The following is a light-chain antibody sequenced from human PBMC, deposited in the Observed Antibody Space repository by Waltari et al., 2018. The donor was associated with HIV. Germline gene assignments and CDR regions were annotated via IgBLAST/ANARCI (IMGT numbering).Light chain of an antibody. CDR2: DVS. V-gene: IGLV2-23*02. J-gene: IGLJ2*01. Sequence: QSALTQPASVSGSPGQSITISCTATSSDVGGYNYVSWYQQPPGKAPKLMIYDVSKRPSGVSNRFSGSKSGNTASLTISGLQAEDEADYYCCSYAGSSTHVVFGGGTKLTVL. CDR3: CSYAGSSTHVV. CDR1: SSDVGGYNY.